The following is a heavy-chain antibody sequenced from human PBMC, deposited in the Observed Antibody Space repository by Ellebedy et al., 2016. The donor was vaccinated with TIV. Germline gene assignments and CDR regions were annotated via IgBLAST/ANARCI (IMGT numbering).Heavy chain of an antibody. D-gene: IGHD2-2*01. CDR2: IRGSNDNR. V-gene: IGHV3-23*01. Sequence: GESLKISCAASGFTFSSYGMTWVRQAPGKGLEWVSAIRGSNDNRHYADSVKGRFTISRDNSNNTLHLQMDNLRAEDTAVYYCATEIDSRIVLCSGFDYWGQGTLVTVSS. CDR3: ATEIDSRIVLCSGFDY. J-gene: IGHJ4*02. CDR1: GFTFSSYG.